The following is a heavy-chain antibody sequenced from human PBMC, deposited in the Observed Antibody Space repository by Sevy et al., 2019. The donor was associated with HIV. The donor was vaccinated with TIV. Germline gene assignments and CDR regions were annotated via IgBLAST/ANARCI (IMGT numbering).Heavy chain of an antibody. V-gene: IGHV4-39*01. Sequence: SETLSLTCTVSGGSISSSSYYWGWIRQPPGKGLEWFGSIYYSGSTYYNPSLKSRVTISVDTSKNQFSLKLSSVTAADTAVYYCARYKGVGLVQNFDPWGQGTLVTVSS. CDR1: GGSISSSSYY. CDR3: ARYKGVGLVQNFDP. D-gene: IGHD3-3*01. J-gene: IGHJ5*02. CDR2: IYYSGST.